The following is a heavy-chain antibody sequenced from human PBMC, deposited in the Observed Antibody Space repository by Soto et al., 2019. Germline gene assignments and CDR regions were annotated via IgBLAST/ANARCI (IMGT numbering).Heavy chain of an antibody. CDR3: ARVVGQQLVRGYYYYYGMDV. V-gene: IGHV4-59*01. Sequence: WETLSLTCTVSGGSISSYYWSWIRQPPGKGLEWIGYIYYSGSTNYNPSLKSRVTISVDTSKNQFSLKLSSVTAADTAVYYCARVVGQQLVRGYYYYYGMDVWGQGTTVTVSS. CDR1: GGSISSYY. CDR2: IYYSGST. D-gene: IGHD6-13*01. J-gene: IGHJ6*02.